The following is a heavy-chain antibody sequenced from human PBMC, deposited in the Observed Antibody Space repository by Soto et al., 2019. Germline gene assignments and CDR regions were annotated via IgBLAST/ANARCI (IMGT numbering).Heavy chain of an antibody. CDR3: ARDGSSWYYYGMDV. CDR2: ISSSSSYI. J-gene: IGHJ6*02. Sequence: PGRSLGLSCASSVFTFISYSMNWGRQAPGKGLEWVSSISSSSSYIYYADSVKGRFTISRDNAKNSLYLQMNSLRDEDTAVYYCARDGSSWYYYGMDVCGQGTTVTVSS. V-gene: IGHV3-21*01. D-gene: IGHD6-13*01. CDR1: VFTFISYS.